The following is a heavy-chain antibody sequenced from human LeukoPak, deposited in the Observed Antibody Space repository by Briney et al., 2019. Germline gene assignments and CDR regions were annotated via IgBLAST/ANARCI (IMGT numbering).Heavy chain of an antibody. CDR3: VKGFPGAGHIDP. V-gene: IGHV1-46*03. CDR2: INPSGGST. J-gene: IGHJ5*02. Sequence: ASVKVSCKASGYIFTGNYMHWVRQALGQGLEWMGIINPSGGSTSYAQKFQGRVTMTRDTSTSTVYMELSSLRSEDTAVYYCVKGFPGAGHIDPWGQGTLVTVSS. D-gene: IGHD3-10*01. CDR1: GYIFTGNY.